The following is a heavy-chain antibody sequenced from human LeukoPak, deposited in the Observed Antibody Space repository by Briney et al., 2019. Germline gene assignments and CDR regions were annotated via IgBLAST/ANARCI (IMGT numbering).Heavy chain of an antibody. Sequence: PGGSLRLSCAASGFTCSNAWMSWFRQAPGKGLEWVSVIYSGGSTYYADSVKGRFTISRHNSKNTLYLQMNSLRAEDTAVYYCARRLGKYYFDYWGQGTLVTVSS. V-gene: IGHV3-53*04. CDR2: IYSGGST. CDR3: ARRLGKYYFDY. D-gene: IGHD7-27*01. CDR1: GFTCSNAW. J-gene: IGHJ4*02.